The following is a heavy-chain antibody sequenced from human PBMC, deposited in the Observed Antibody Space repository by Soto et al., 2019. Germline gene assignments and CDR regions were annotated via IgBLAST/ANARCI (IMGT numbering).Heavy chain of an antibody. Sequence: QVQLVESGGGVVQPGMSLRLSCAVSGFTFSSYAMHWVRQAPGKGLEWVTVISNDGSNNFYADSVKGRFTISRDNSKNTLYLDMDDLRGDDTAVYYCARGQRGFDVWGQGTTVTVS. CDR2: ISNDGSNN. CDR3: ARGQRGFDV. J-gene: IGHJ6*02. CDR1: GFTFSSYA. V-gene: IGHV3-30-3*01.